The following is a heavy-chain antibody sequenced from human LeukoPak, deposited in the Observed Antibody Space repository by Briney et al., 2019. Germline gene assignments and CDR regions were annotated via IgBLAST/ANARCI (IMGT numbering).Heavy chain of an antibody. CDR1: GYTFTSYG. CDR2: ISAYNGNT. V-gene: IGHV1-18*01. CDR3: ARGPTTVVKGTIDY. J-gene: IGHJ4*02. D-gene: IGHD4-23*01. Sequence: ASVKVSCKASGYTFTSYGISWVRQAPGQGLEWMGWISAYNGNTNYAQKLQGRVTMTTDTSTSTAYMGLRSLRSDDTAVYYCARGPTTVVKGTIDYWGQGTLVTVSS.